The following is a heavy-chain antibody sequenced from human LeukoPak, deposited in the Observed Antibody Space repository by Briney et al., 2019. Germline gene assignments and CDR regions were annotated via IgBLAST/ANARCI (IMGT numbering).Heavy chain of an antibody. J-gene: IGHJ4*02. CDR2: IRGKTDGETT. CDR1: GFSFNNAW. V-gene: IGHV3-15*01. CDR3: ILAAAGPAY. D-gene: IGHD6-13*01. Sequence: GGSLRLSCAASGFSFNNAWMTWARQAPGKGLEWVGRIRGKTDGETTDYAAPVQGRFTISRDDSKDTLYLQMNSLKTEDTAVYYCILAAAGPAYWGQGTLVTVSS.